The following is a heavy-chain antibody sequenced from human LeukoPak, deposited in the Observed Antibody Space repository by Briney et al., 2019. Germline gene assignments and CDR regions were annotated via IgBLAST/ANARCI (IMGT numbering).Heavy chain of an antibody. CDR2: ISAYNGNT. CDR1: GGTFSSYA. Sequence: GASVKVSCKASGGTFSSYAISWVRQAPGQGLEWMGWISAYNGNTNYAQKLQGRVTMTTDTSTSTAYMELRSLRSDDTAVYYCARGNYDSSGYYLHYYYYMDVWGKGTTVTVSS. CDR3: ARGNYDSSGYYLHYYYYMDV. V-gene: IGHV1-18*01. J-gene: IGHJ6*03. D-gene: IGHD3-22*01.